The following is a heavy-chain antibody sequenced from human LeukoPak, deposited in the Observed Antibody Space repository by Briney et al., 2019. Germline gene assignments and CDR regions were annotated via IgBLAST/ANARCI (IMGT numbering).Heavy chain of an antibody. CDR1: GYTFTSYD. CDR2: MNPNSGGT. V-gene: IGHV1-2*02. D-gene: IGHD3-22*01. J-gene: IGHJ4*02. Sequence: GASVKVSCRASGYTFTSYDINWVRQATGQGLEWMGWMNPNSGGTNYSLKFQGRVTMTRDTSISTAYMELSSLRSDDTAVYYCARDERYDSSGYPFDQWGQGTLVTVSS. CDR3: ARDERYDSSGYPFDQ.